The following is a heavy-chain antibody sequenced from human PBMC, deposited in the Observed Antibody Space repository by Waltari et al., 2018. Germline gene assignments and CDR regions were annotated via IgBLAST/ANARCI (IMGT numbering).Heavy chain of an antibody. CDR1: GGTFSSYA. D-gene: IGHD2-2*01. CDR3: ARDGPYQPQPFDY. CDR2: IIPILGIA. Sequence: QVQLVQSGAEVKKPGSSVKVSCKASGGTFSSYAISWVRQAPGQGLEWMGGIIPILGIANYAQKFQGRVTITADKSTSTAYMELSSLRSEDTAVYYCARDGPYQPQPFDYWGQGTLVTVSS. V-gene: IGHV1-69*10. J-gene: IGHJ4*02.